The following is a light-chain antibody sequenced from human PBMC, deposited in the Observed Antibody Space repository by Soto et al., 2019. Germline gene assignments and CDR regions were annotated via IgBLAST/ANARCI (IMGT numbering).Light chain of an antibody. CDR1: QTVNTY. Sequence: DIQMTQSPSSLSASIGDRVTITCRASQTVNTYLHWYQQKPGKAPKLLIYAASNLQSGVPSRFSGSGSGTNFTLSLNSLQPEDFATYYCQQGYSNPWTFCQGTKVDIK. J-gene: IGKJ1*01. V-gene: IGKV1-39*01. CDR2: AAS. CDR3: QQGYSNPWT.